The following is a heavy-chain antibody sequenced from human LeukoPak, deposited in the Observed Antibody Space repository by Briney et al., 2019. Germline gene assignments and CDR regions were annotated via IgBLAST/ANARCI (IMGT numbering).Heavy chain of an antibody. CDR2: ISYDGSSK. CDR1: GLSFSNYG. J-gene: IGHJ3*02. CDR3: ARARSSYGYGDAFDI. V-gene: IGHV3-30*19. Sequence: GGSLRLSCAASGLSFSNYGMHWVRQAPGKGLEWVAVISYDGSSKYYADSVKGRFTISRDNSKNTLYLQMNSLRAEDTAVYYCARARSSYGYGDAFDIWGQGTMVTVSS. D-gene: IGHD5-18*01.